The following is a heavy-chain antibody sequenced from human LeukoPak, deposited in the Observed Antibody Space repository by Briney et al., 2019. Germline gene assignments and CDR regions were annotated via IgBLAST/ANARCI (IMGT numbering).Heavy chain of an antibody. Sequence: ASVKVSCKASGYTFTGYHMHWVRQAPGQGLGWMERINPNSGDTNYAQKFQGRVTMTRDKSISTAYLQWSSLKASDTAMYYCARRPAAVGSKAFDYWGQGTLVTVSS. J-gene: IGHJ4*02. V-gene: IGHV1-2*06. CDR1: GYTFTGYH. CDR2: INPNSGDT. CDR3: ARRPAAVGSKAFDY. D-gene: IGHD6-25*01.